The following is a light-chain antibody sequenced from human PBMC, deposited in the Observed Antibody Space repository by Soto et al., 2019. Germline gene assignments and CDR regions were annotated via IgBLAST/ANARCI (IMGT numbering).Light chain of an antibody. J-gene: IGKJ1*01. V-gene: IGKV1-5*03. CDR2: KAS. Sequence: DIQMTQSPSTLSASVGDRVTITCRASQSISSWLAWYQQKPGKAPKLLIYKASSLEGGVPSRFSGSGSGTEFTLTISSLQPVDFATYYCQQYNSYATWTFGQGTKVEIK. CDR1: QSISSW. CDR3: QQYNSYATWT.